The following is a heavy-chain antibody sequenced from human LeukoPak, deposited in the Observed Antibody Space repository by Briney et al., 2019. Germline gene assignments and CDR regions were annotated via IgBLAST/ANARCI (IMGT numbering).Heavy chain of an antibody. Sequence: GGSLRLSCAASGFTFSSYSMSWVRQAPGKGLEWVSSISSSGSYIYYTDSVKGRFTIFRDNAKHSLYLQMNSLRAVDTAVYYCARQVYCGGDCYYSTPVDYWGQGTLVTVSS. D-gene: IGHD2-21*02. CDR1: GFTFSSYS. J-gene: IGHJ4*02. V-gene: IGHV3-21*01. CDR3: ARQVYCGGDCYYSTPVDY. CDR2: ISSSGSYI.